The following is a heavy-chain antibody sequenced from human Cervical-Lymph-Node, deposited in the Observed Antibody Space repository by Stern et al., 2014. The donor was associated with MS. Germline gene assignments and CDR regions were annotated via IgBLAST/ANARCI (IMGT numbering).Heavy chain of an antibody. CDR1: GYSFTANW. J-gene: IGHJ4*02. CDR3: ARDYGDYAFDY. CDR2: IYPGDSDT. V-gene: IGHV5-51*01. D-gene: IGHD4-17*01. Sequence: QLVQSGAEVKKPGESLKISCKGSGYSFTANWIAWVRQMPGKGLEWMGIIYPGDSDTRYSPSFQGPVPISADQSISTAYRQWSILKASDTAMYYCARDYGDYAFDYWGQGTLVTVSS.